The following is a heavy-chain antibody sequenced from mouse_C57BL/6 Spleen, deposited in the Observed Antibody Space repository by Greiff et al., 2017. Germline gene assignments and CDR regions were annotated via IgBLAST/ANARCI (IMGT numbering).Heavy chain of an antibody. D-gene: IGHD1-1*01. CDR1: GFNIKDYY. J-gene: IGHJ4*01. CDR3: ARTHYYGRSYVRYYAMDY. V-gene: IGHV14-2*01. CDR2: IDPEDGET. Sequence: EVQLQQSGAELVKPGASVKLSCTASGFNIKDYYMHWVKQRHEPGLEWIGRIDPEDGETKYAPKFPGQATITADTSTNTDYLQLSSLTSEDTAGYYCARTHYYGRSYVRYYAMDYWGTGTSVTVSS.